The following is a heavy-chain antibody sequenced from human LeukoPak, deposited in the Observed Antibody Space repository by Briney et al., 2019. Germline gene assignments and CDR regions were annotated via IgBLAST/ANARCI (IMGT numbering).Heavy chain of an antibody. CDR1: AFSFW. J-gene: IGHJ3*01. CDR3: AREPPYV. CDR2: INQDGSEK. Sequence: GGSLRLSCAASAFSFWMSWVRQAPGKGLEWVANINQDGSEKYYVDSVKGRFTISRNNAKNSLSLQMNSLRAEDTAVYHCAREPPYVWGQGTMVTISP. V-gene: IGHV3-7*04.